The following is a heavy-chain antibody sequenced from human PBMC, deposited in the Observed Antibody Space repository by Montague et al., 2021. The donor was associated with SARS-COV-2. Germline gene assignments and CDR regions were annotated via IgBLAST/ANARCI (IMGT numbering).Heavy chain of an antibody. V-gene: IGHV4-39*01. CDR1: GGSISTCSYY. Sequence: SETLSLTCSFSGGSISTCSYYWGWIRQPPRKGLEWIVSIYYSGDTYYNPSLKSRVTISVDTSKNQFSLRFSSVTAADTAVYYCVRGGDYTDYGRVDYWGQGTLVIVSS. CDR3: VRGGDYTDYGRVDY. CDR2: IYYSGDT. D-gene: IGHD4-11*01. J-gene: IGHJ4*02.